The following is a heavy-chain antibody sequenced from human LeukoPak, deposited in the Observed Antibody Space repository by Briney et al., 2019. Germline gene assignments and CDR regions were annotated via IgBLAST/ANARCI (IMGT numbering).Heavy chain of an antibody. CDR2: IRYDGSNK. D-gene: IGHD3-16*02. CDR3: AKEALKEFSPTYYFDY. CDR1: GFTFSSYG. Sequence: PGGSLRLSCAASGFTFSSYGMHWVRQAPGKGLEWVAFIRYDGSNKYYADSVKGRFTISRDNSKNTLYLQMNSLRAEDTAVYYCAKEALKEFSPTYYFDYWGQGTLVTVSS. J-gene: IGHJ4*02. V-gene: IGHV3-30*02.